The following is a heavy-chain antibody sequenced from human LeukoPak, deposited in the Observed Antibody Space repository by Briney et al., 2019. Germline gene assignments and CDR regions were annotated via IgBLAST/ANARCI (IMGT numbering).Heavy chain of an antibody. CDR3: ARPLGYSGSGSYYAY. J-gene: IGHJ4*02. CDR2: ISIGGETI. CDR1: GFTFSSYE. D-gene: IGHD3-10*01. V-gene: IGHV3-48*03. Sequence: GGSLRLSCEASGFTFSSYEMSWVRQAPGKGLEWVSYISIGGETIHYADSVKGRFTISRDNAKKSLYLQMNSLRAEDTAVYYCARPLGYSGSGSYYAYWGQGTLVTVSA.